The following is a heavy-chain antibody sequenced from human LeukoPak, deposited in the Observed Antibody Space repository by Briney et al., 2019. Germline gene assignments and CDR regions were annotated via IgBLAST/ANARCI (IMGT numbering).Heavy chain of an antibody. V-gene: IGHV3-53*01. D-gene: IGHD4-17*01. CDR2: IYSGGST. J-gene: IGHJ4*02. Sequence: GGSLRLSCAASGFTVSSNYMSWVRQAPGKGLEWVSVIYSGGSTYYADSVKGRFTISRDNSKNTLYLQMNSLRAEDTAVYYCATTPPVYDGGDRHFDYWGQGTLVTVSS. CDR3: ATTPPVYDGGDRHFDY. CDR1: GFTVSSNY.